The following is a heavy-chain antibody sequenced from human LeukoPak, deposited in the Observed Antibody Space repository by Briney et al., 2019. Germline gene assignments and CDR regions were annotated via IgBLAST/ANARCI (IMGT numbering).Heavy chain of an antibody. CDR3: AKGGPYDFWSGYGGRNVMDV. D-gene: IGHD3-3*01. V-gene: IGHV3-23*01. J-gene: IGHJ6*02. Sequence: GGSLRLSCAASGFTFSSYAMSWVRQAPGKGLEWVSAIGGSGGSTYYADSVKGRFTISRDNSKNTLYLQMNSLRAEDTAVYYCAKGGPYDFWSGYGGRNVMDVWGQGTTVTVSS. CDR2: IGGSGGST. CDR1: GFTFSSYA.